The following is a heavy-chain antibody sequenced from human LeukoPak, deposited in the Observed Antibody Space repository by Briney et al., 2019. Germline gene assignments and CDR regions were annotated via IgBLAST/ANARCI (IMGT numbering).Heavy chain of an antibody. CDR2: ISNDGSNK. J-gene: IGHJ6*03. CDR1: GFIFSNYG. CDR3: AKEEKTTVISSAGRFYYYYMDV. Sequence: GGSLRLSCAASGFIFSNYGMHWVRQAPGKGLEWVAFISNDGSNKYYADSVKGRFTISRDNSKNTLYLQMNSLRVEDTALYYCAKEEKTTVISSAGRFYYYYMDVWGKGTTVTVSS. D-gene: IGHD4-23*01. V-gene: IGHV3-30*18.